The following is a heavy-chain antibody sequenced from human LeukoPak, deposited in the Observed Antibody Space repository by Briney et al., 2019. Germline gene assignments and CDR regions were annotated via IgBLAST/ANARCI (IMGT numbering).Heavy chain of an antibody. D-gene: IGHD1-26*01. J-gene: IGHJ4*02. CDR1: GGSFSGYY. CDR3: ASARG. Sequence: SETLSLTCAVYGGSFSGYYGSWIRQPPGKGLEWIGEINHSGSTNYNPSLKSRVTISVDTSKNQFSLKLSSVTAADTAVYYCASARGWGQGTLVTVSS. V-gene: IGHV4-34*01. CDR2: INHSGST.